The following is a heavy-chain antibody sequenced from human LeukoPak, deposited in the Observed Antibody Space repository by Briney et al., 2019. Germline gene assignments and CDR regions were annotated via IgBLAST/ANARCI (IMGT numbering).Heavy chain of an antibody. CDR2: MNPNSGNT. D-gene: IGHD2-8*01. J-gene: IGHJ4*02. CDR3: ARVVYCTNGVCPDY. V-gene: IGHV1-8*01. CDR1: GYTFTSYD. Sequence: ASVKVSCKASGYTFTSYDINWVRQATGQGLEWMGWMNPNSGNTGYAQKFQGRVTMTRNTSISTAYMELSSLRSEDTAVYYCARVVYCTNGVCPDYWGQGTLVTVSS.